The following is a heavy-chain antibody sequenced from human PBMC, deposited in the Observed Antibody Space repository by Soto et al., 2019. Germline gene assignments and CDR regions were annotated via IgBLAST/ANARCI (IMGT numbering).Heavy chain of an antibody. D-gene: IGHD6-13*01. V-gene: IGHV1-18*01. CDR2: ISAYNGNT. CDR3: ARGIAAAVDYYYSGMDV. CDR1: GYTFTSYG. Sequence: ASVKVSCKASGYTFTSYGISWVRQAPGQGLEWMGWISAYNGNTNYAQKLQGRVTMTTDTSTSTAYMELRSLRSDDTAVYYCARGIAAAVDYYYSGMDVWGQGTTVTVSS. J-gene: IGHJ6*02.